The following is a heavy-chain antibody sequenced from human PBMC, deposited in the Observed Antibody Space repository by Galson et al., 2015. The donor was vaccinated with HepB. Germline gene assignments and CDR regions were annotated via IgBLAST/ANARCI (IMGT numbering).Heavy chain of an antibody. CDR2: ISGSGGST. J-gene: IGHJ3*02. V-gene: IGHV3-23*01. D-gene: IGHD2-2*01. CDR1: GFTFSSYA. CDR3: AKDSADIVVVPAPDAFDI. Sequence: SLRLSCAASGFTFSSYAMSWVRQAPGKGLEWVSAISGSGGSTYYADSVKGRFTISRDNSKNTLYLQMNSLRAEDTAVYHCAKDSADIVVVPAPDAFDIWGQGTMVTVSS.